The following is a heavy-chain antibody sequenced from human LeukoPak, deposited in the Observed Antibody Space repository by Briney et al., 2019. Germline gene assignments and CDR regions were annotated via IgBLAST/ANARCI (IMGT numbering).Heavy chain of an antibody. CDR1: GGTFSSYA. J-gene: IGHJ4*02. CDR2: VIPIFGTA. D-gene: IGHD2-15*01. Sequence: SVKVSCKASGGTFSSYAISWVRQAPGQGLEWMGGVIPIFGTANYAQKFQGRVTITADESTSTAYMELSSLRSEDTAVYYCARGSEVVVAATLDYWGQGTLVTVSS. CDR3: ARGSEVVVAATLDY. V-gene: IGHV1-69*13.